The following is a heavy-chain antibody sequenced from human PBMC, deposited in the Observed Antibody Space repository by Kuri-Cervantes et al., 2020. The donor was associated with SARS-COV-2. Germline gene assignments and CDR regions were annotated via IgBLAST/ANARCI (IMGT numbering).Heavy chain of an antibody. J-gene: IGHJ6*03. Sequence: GESLKISCAASGFTLSSYAMHWVRQAPGMGLEWVALISYDGTNKYYADSVKGRFTVSRDNSKNTLYLEMDGLRPEDTAVYYCARDMTFDEYGDYFYYYMDVWGKGTTVTVSS. V-gene: IGHV3-30*04. CDR2: ISYDGTNK. D-gene: IGHD3-16*01. CDR3: ARDMTFDEYGDYFYYYMDV. CDR1: GFTLSSYA.